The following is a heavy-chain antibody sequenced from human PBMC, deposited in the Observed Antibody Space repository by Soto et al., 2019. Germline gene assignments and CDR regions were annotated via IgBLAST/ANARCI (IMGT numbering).Heavy chain of an antibody. D-gene: IGHD3-3*01. CDR3: VRDEGVGGEEFWSGYYYYYYYMDV. CDR1: GYTFTSYG. J-gene: IGHJ6*03. V-gene: IGHV1-18*01. Sequence: QVQLVQSGAEVKKPGASVKVSCKASGYTFTSYGISWVRQAPGQGLEWMGWISAYNGNTNYAQKLQGRVTMTTDTSTSTAYMKLGGLRYDGSAVYYCVRDEGVGGEEFWSGYYYYYYYMDVWGKGTTVTVSS. CDR2: ISAYNGNT.